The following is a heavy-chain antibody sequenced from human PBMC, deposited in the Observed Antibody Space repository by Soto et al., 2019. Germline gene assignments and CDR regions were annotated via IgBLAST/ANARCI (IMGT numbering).Heavy chain of an antibody. CDR2: ISGSGGST. V-gene: IGHV3-23*01. D-gene: IGHD5-12*01. Sequence: EVQLLESGGGVVQPGGSLRLSCAASGFTFSSYAMSWVRQAPGKGLECVSAISGSGGSTYYADSVKGRFTISRDNSENTLYLQMNSLRAEDTAVFYCAKVSRDQYNRWIDFWGQGSLVTVSS. CDR3: AKVSRDQYNRWIDF. CDR1: GFTFSSYA. J-gene: IGHJ4*02.